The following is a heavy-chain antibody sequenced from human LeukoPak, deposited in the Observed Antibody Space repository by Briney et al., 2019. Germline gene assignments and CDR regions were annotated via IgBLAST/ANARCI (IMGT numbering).Heavy chain of an antibody. V-gene: IGHV1-69*04. Sequence: VASVKVSCKASGGTFSSYAISWVRQAPGQGLEWMGRIIPILGIANYAQKFQGRVTITADKSTSTAYMELSSLRSEDTAVYYCASVNYYDSSGYYYDYWGQGTLVTVSS. CDR3: ASVNYYDSSGYYYDY. CDR1: GGTFSSYA. CDR2: IIPILGIA. D-gene: IGHD3-22*01. J-gene: IGHJ4*02.